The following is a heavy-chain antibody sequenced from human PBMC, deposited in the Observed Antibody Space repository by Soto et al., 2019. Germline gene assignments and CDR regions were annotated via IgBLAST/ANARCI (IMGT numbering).Heavy chain of an antibody. D-gene: IGHD2-15*01. V-gene: IGHV6-1*01. Sequence: LQTLSLTCAISGDSVSSNSGAWNWIRQSPSRGLEWLGRTYYKSKWYNDYAVSVKSRITINPDTSQNQFSLQLNSVTPEDTAVYYCARATSGYCSGGSCYSFIKSYSFDIWGQGTMVTVSS. CDR3: ARATSGYCSGGSCYSFIKSYSFDI. J-gene: IGHJ3*02. CDR2: TYYKSKWYN. CDR1: GDSVSSNSGA.